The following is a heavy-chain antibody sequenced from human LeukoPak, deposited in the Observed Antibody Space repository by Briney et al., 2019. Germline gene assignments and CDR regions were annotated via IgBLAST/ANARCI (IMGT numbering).Heavy chain of an antibody. D-gene: IGHD3-22*01. V-gene: IGHV1-2*02. Sequence: ASVKVSCKASGYTFTGYYMHWVRQAPGQGLEWMGWINPNSVGTNYAQKFQGRVTMTRDTSISTAYMELSRLRSDDTAVYYCARSSDSSGYYREPFWDIWGQGTMVTVSS. CDR3: ARSSDSSGYYREPFWDI. J-gene: IGHJ3*02. CDR2: INPNSVGT. CDR1: GYTFTGYY.